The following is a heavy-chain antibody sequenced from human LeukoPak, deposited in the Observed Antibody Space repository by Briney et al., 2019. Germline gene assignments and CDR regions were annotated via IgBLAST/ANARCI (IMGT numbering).Heavy chain of an antibody. CDR2: IKEDGSEK. CDR3: ARGGSSRNDY. Sequence: PGGSLRLSYVSSGFTFRSYWMSWVRQAPGKGLEWVASIKEDGSEKYYVDSVEGRFTISRDNAKNSLYLQMNSLSANDTAVYYCARGGSSRNDYWGQGTLVIVSS. V-gene: IGHV3-7*03. CDR1: GFTFRSYW. D-gene: IGHD3-10*01. J-gene: IGHJ4*02.